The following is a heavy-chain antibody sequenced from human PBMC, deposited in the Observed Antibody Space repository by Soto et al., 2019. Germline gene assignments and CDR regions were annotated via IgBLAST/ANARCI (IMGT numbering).Heavy chain of an antibody. D-gene: IGHD3-16*01. Sequence: SETLSLTCTVSGVSVISGGYYWTWIRQHPGKGLEWIGYIYYSGSTHYNPSLKSRLTISVDTSKNHFSLKLTSVTAADTAVYYCARGGRNAHLAHWGQGTLVTVSS. CDR2: IYYSGST. J-gene: IGHJ4*02. CDR3: ARGGRNAHLAH. CDR1: GVSVISGGYY. V-gene: IGHV4-31*03.